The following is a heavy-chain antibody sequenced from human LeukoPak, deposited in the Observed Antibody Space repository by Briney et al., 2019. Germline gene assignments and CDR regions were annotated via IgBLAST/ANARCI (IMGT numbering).Heavy chain of an antibody. CDR3: ARGYVDIVATIPVIYFDY. J-gene: IGHJ4*02. V-gene: IGHV4-34*01. CDR1: GGSFSGYY. CDR2: INHSGST. Sequence: PSETLSLTCAVYGGSFSGYYWSWIRQPPGKGLEWIGEINHSGSTSYNPSLKSRVTISVDTSKNQFSLKLSSVTAADTAVYYCARGYVDIVATIPVIYFDYWGQGTLVTVSS. D-gene: IGHD5-12*01.